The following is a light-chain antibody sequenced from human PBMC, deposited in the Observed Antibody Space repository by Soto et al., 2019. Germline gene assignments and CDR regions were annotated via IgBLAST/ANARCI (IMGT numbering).Light chain of an antibody. CDR2: KAS. CDR3: QQYNTYRT. V-gene: IGKV1-5*03. Sequence: DIQVTQSPSTLSASVGDRVTITFRASQSISSWLAWYQQKPGKAPKLLIYKASNLESGVPSRFSGIGSGTEFTLTISSLQPDDFATYYCQQYNTYRTFGQGTKVDIK. CDR1: QSISSW. J-gene: IGKJ1*01.